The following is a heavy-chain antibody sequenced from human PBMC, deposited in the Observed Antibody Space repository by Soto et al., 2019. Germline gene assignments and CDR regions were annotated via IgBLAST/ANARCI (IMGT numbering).Heavy chain of an antibody. Sequence: GGSLRLSCAASGFTFSSYSMNWVRQAPGKGLEWVSSISSSSSYIYYADSVKGRFTISRDNAKNSLYLQMNSLRAEDTAVYYCATCIAAAGTCWFDPWGQGTLVTVSS. CDR2: ISSSSSYI. CDR1: GFTFSSYS. V-gene: IGHV3-21*01. J-gene: IGHJ5*02. CDR3: ATCIAAAGTCWFDP. D-gene: IGHD6-13*01.